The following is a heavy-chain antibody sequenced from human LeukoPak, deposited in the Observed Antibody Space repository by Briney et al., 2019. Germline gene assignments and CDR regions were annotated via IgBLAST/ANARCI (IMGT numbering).Heavy chain of an antibody. D-gene: IGHD1-26*01. CDR2: IKKDGSEK. V-gene: IGHV3-7*01. CDR1: GFTFSSNW. CDR3: ARERGELRGWFDP. Sequence: GGSLRLSCAASGFTFSSNWMTWVRQAPGKGLEWVANIKKDGSEKYYVDSVKGRFTISRDNSKNTLYLQMNSLRAEDTAVYYCARERGELRGWFDPWGQGTLVTVSS. J-gene: IGHJ5*02.